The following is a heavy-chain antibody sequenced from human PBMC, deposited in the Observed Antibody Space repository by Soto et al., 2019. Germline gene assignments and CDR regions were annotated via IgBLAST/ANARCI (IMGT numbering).Heavy chain of an antibody. CDR1: GYSVSSHY. CDR2: LYNDERT. J-gene: IGHJ4*01. CDR3: AREPLAHSYFDF. Sequence: PXETLSLTCTVSGYSVSSHYWSWIRQPAGKGLEWLGRLYNDERTNYNPSLKSRVTMSMDTSKNQFSLKLTSVTAADSAVYFCAREPLAHSYFDFSGHGILVTVSS. V-gene: IGHV4-4*07.